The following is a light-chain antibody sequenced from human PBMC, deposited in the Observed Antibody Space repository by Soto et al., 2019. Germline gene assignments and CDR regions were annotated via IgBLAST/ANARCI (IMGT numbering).Light chain of an antibody. J-gene: IGKJ1*01. V-gene: IGKV3-20*01. CDR2: GES. CDR1: QSVSSTS. Sequence: EIVLTQSPGTLSLSPGERATLSCRASQSVSSTSLEWYQQKPGQAPRLLMYGESSRATGIPDRFSGSGSGTDFTLTINRLEPEDFAVYFCQQYDNSVWTFGQGTRVEIK. CDR3: QQYDNSVWT.